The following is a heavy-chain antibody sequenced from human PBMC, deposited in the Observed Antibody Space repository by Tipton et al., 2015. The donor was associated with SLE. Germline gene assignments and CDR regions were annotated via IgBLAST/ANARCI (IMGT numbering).Heavy chain of an antibody. Sequence: TLSLTCTVSGASISGHHWSWMRQPPGKGLEWIGLIYINGSTNYNPSLKSRVTISVDTSKNQFSLKLSSVTAADTAVYYCARFHVKSYYEFDCWGQGTLVTVSS. CDR2: IYINGST. D-gene: IGHD3-10*01. V-gene: IGHV4-4*08. J-gene: IGHJ4*02. CDR3: ARFHVKSYYEFDC. CDR1: GASISGHH.